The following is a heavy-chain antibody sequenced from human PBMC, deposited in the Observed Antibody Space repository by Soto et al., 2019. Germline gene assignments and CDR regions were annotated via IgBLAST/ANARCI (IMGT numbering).Heavy chain of an antibody. V-gene: IGHV4-30-4*01. CDR2: IYYSGST. Sequence: QVQLQESGPGLVKPSQTLSLTCTVSGGSISSGDYYWSWIRQPPGKGLEWIGYIYYSGSTYYNPSLKRRVTISVDTSKNQFSLKLSSVTAADTAVYYCARVYYYDSSGYSTPPLRYFDYWGQGTLVTVSS. CDR1: GGSISSGDYY. J-gene: IGHJ4*02. CDR3: ARVYYYDSSGYSTPPLRYFDY. D-gene: IGHD3-22*01.